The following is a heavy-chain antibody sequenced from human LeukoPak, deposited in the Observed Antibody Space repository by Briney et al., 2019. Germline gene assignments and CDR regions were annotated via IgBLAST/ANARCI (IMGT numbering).Heavy chain of an antibody. V-gene: IGHV1-69*01. CDR1: GGTFSSYA. CDR3: ARDMWLVDAFDI. D-gene: IGHD3-22*01. CDR2: IIPIFGTA. Sequence: ASVKVSCKASGGTFSSYAISWVRQAPGQGLEWMGGIIPIFGTANYAQKFQGRVTITADESTSTAYMELSSLRSEDTAVYYCARDMWLVDAFDIWGQGTMVTVSS. J-gene: IGHJ3*02.